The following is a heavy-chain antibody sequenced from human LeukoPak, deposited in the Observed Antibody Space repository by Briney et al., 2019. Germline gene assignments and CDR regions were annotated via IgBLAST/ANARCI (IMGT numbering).Heavy chain of an antibody. D-gene: IGHD3-10*01. CDR2: ISSSSSYI. J-gene: IGHJ4*02. V-gene: IGHV3-21*01. CDR3: AKDLAWITMVRGVIDY. CDR1: GFTFSSYS. Sequence: TGGSLRLSCAASGFTFSSYSMNWVRQAPGKGLEWVSSISSSSSYIYYADSVKGRFTISRDNSKNTLYLQMNSLRAEDTAVYYCAKDLAWITMVRGVIDYWGQGTLVTVSS.